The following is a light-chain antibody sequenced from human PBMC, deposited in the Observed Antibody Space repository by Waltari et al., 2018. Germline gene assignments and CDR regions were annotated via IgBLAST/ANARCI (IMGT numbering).Light chain of an antibody. CDR1: QSVSSY. CDR2: GPS. J-gene: IGKJ4*01. V-gene: IGKV3-11*01. CDR3: QQRSNWPLT. Sequence: EIVLTQSPDTLSLSPGERATLSCRASQSVSSYLAWYQEKRGQAPRLLIYGPSNRATGIPARFSGSGSGTDVTLTISTREPEDLAVYYCQQRSNWPLTFGGGTKVEIK.